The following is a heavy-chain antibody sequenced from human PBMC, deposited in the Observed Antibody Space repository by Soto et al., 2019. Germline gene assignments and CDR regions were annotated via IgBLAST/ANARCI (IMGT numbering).Heavy chain of an antibody. CDR3: TRAVAVPADFDY. CDR2: INAGNGNT. D-gene: IGHD6-19*01. V-gene: IGHV1-3*05. CDR1: GYTFTGYA. Sequence: QVQLVQSGAEEKKPGASVKVSCKASGYTFTGYAMHWVRQAPGQRLEWMGWINAGNGNTKYSQQFQGRVTITRDTSASTAYMELSSLRSEDTAVYDCTRAVAVPADFDYWGQGTLVTVSS. J-gene: IGHJ4*02.